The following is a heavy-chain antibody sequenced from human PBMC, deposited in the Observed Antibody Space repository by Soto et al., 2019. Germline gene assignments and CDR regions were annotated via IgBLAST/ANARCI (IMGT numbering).Heavy chain of an antibody. CDR3: AKDLTLAARPNCFDY. CDR1: GSTFSSYA. J-gene: IGHJ4*02. V-gene: IGHV3-23*01. D-gene: IGHD6-13*01. Sequence: GGSLRLSCAASGSTFSSYAMSWVRQAPGKGLEWVSAISGSGGSTYYADSVKGRFTISRDNSKNTLYLQMNSLRAEDTAVYYCAKDLTLAARPNCFDYWGQGTLVTVSS. CDR2: ISGSGGST.